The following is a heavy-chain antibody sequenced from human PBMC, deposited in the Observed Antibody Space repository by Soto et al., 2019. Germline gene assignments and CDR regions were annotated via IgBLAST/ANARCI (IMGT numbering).Heavy chain of an antibody. Sequence: SETLSLTCTVSDDSLNNNNNYCGWIRQPPGKGLEWIGSILQSGYTDYNPSIKSRVTLSVDKSKNEFSLKMSSVTDADTAVYYCTSKFGQLLADAFDIWGQGTMVTVS. D-gene: IGHD3-10*01. CDR2: ILQSGYT. V-gene: IGHV4-39*07. J-gene: IGHJ3*02. CDR3: TSKFGQLLADAFDI. CDR1: DDSLNNNNNY.